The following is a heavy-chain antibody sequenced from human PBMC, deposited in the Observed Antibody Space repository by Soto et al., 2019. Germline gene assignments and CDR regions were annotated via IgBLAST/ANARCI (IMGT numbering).Heavy chain of an antibody. V-gene: IGHV4-31*03. J-gene: IGHJ4*02. CDR3: AQYDGSAIKGYFDY. D-gene: IGHD3-22*01. CDR1: GGSISSGTYY. Sequence: PSETLSLTCTVSGGSISSGTYYWSWIRQHPGKGLEWIGYINYDGTTYYNPSPKSRLTISVDTSKNQFSLKLSSVTVADTAVYFCAQYDGSAIKGYFDYWGQGIMVTVSS. CDR2: INYDGTT.